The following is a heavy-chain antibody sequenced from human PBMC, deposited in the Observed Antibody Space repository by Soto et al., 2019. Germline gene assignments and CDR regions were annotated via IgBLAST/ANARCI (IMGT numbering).Heavy chain of an antibody. CDR3: ASANGSGCYEVEY. CDR1: GGTFSSNG. D-gene: IGHD3-22*01. Sequence: QVQLVQSGAEVKKPGSSVKVSCKASGGTFSSNGISWVRQAPGQGLEWMGGMIPMFGAPNYARKFADRVRITADEATATSYVELRSLRYEDTALYYCASANGSGCYEVEYWGQGTQVTVSS. V-gene: IGHV1-69*01. J-gene: IGHJ4*02. CDR2: MIPMFGAP.